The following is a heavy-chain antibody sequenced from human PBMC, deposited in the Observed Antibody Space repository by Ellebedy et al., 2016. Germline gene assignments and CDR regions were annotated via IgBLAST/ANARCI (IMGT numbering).Heavy chain of an antibody. V-gene: IGHV1-69*04. D-gene: IGHD1-7*01. Sequence: ASVKVSCKASGGTFSSYAISWVRQAPGQGLEWMGRIIPILGIANDAQKFQGRVTITADNSTSTAYMELSSLRSDDTAVYYCASGNYAFDYWGQGTLVTVSS. J-gene: IGHJ4*02. CDR1: GGTFSSYA. CDR2: IIPILGIA. CDR3: ASGNYAFDY.